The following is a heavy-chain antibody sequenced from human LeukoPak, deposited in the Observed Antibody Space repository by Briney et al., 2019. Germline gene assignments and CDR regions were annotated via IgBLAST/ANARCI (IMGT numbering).Heavy chain of an antibody. Sequence: SETLSLTCTVSGGSISSYYWSWVRQPPGKGLEGVGHIYYSGSTNYKRTLKSRVTISVETSKNQFSLKLSSVTAADTAVYYCARLRYYYDSSGYHFDYWGQGTLVTVSS. J-gene: IGHJ4*02. V-gene: IGHV4-59*08. CDR2: IYYSGST. CDR1: GGSISSYY. CDR3: ARLRYYYDSSGYHFDY. D-gene: IGHD3-22*01.